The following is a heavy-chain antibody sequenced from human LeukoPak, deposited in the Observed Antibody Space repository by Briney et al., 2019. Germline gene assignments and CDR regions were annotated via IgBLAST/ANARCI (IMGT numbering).Heavy chain of an antibody. D-gene: IGHD5-24*01. V-gene: IGHV3-7*01. CDR3: AVDRRFKIFDY. J-gene: IGHJ4*02. CDR1: GLAFSNFW. Sequence: GGSLRLSCATSGLAFSNFWMYWVRQAPGKGLEWLASIKPDGSEDFYVDSVKGRFNISRDNAKNSLFLQMTNLKAEDTAVYYCAVDRRFKIFDYWGQGTLVTVSS. CDR2: IKPDGSED.